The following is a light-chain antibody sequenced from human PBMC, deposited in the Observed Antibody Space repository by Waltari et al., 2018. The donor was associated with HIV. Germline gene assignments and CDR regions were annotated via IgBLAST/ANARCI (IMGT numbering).Light chain of an antibody. Sequence: QSVLTQPPSAYGTPGQRVTLSCSGGSSNIGNKHVSWYQQFPGTAPKLLIYRNNQRPSGVPDRFSGSKSGTSASLVISGLRSEDEADYYCAAWDDSLSGVFGGGTKVTVL. V-gene: IGLV1-47*01. CDR3: AAWDDSLSGV. CDR1: SSNIGNKH. J-gene: IGLJ2*01. CDR2: RNN.